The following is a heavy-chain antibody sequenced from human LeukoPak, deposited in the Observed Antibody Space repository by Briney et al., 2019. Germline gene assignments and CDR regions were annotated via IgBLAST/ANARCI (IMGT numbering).Heavy chain of an antibody. V-gene: IGHV3-23*01. D-gene: IGHD6-13*01. CDR2: ISGSGGST. CDR3: AKCGEIIAAAGWDWFDP. CDR1: GLRFSDYY. Sequence: GSLSLSCAASGLRFSDYYVSWIRQAPGKGLEWVSAISGSGGSTYYADSVKGRFTISRDNSKNTLYLQMNSLRAEDTAVYYCAKCGEIIAAAGWDWFDPWGQGTLVTVSS. J-gene: IGHJ5*02.